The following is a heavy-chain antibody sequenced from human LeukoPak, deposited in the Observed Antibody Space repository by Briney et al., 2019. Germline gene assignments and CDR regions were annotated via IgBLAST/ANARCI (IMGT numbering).Heavy chain of an antibody. V-gene: IGHV1-8*01. CDR1: GYTFTSYD. CDR3: ARGWDDFWSGYPKDY. J-gene: IGHJ4*02. CDR2: MNPNSGNT. D-gene: IGHD3-3*01. Sequence: ASVKVSCKASGYTFTSYDINWVRQATGQGLEWVGWMNPNSGNTGYAQKFQGRVTMTRNTSISTAYMELSSLRSEDTAVYYCARGWDDFWSGYPKDYWGQGTLVTVSS.